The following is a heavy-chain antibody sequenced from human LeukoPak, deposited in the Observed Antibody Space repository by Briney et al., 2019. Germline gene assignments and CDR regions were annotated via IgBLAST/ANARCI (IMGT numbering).Heavy chain of an antibody. J-gene: IGHJ4*02. Sequence: GGSLRLSCAASGFTFSSYAMSWVRQAPGKGLEWVSAISGSGGGTYYADSVKDRFTISRDYSNNTLYLQMNSLRDEDTAVYYCASSGSYRFDYWGQGTLVTVSS. V-gene: IGHV3-23*01. D-gene: IGHD1-26*01. CDR3: ASSGSYRFDY. CDR1: GFTFSSYA. CDR2: ISGSGGGT.